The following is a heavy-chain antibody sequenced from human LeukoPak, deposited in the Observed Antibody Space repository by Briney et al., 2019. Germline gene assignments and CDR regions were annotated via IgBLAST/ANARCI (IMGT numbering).Heavy chain of an antibody. CDR1: GFTFSSYE. CDR2: ISSSGSTI. Sequence: PGGSLRPSCAASGFTFSSYEMNWVRQAPGKGLEWVSYISSSGSTIYYADSVKGRFTISRDNAKNSLYLQMNSLRAEDTALYYCAKETYASGTYYFDYWGQGTLVTVSS. V-gene: IGHV3-48*03. J-gene: IGHJ4*02. CDR3: AKETYASGTYYFDY. D-gene: IGHD3-10*01.